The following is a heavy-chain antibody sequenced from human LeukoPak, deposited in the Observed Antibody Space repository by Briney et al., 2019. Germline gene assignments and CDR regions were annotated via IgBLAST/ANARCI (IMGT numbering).Heavy chain of an antibody. J-gene: IGHJ3*02. CDR2: ISYDGSNK. Sequence: GGSLRLSCAASGFTFSSYAMHWVRQAPGKGLEWVAVISYDGSNKYYADSVKGRFTISRDNSKNTLYLQMNSLRAEDTAVYYCAIVGEYPDAFDIWGQGTMVTVSS. CDR3: AIVGEYPDAFDI. V-gene: IGHV3-30-3*01. D-gene: IGHD3-16*01. CDR1: GFTFSSYA.